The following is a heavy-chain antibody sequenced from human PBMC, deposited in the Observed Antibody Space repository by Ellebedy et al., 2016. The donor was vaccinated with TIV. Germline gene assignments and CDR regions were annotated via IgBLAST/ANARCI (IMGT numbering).Heavy chain of an antibody. D-gene: IGHD2-2*01. CDR1: GITFSSFA. V-gene: IGHV3-23*01. Sequence: GGSLRLXXAASGITFSSFAITWVRQPPGKGLEWVSAISGSGDTTYYADSVKGRLTISRDNSKNTLYLQMNSLRAEDTAIYYCAILQAYCSTTSCYELDFWGQGTLVTVSS. CDR3: AILQAYCSTTSCYELDF. J-gene: IGHJ4*02. CDR2: ISGSGDTT.